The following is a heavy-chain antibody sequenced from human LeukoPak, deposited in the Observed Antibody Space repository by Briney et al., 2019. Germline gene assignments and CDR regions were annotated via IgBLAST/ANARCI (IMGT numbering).Heavy chain of an antibody. Sequence: ASVNVSCKASGGTFSSYANSWVRQTPGQGLEWMGWISVHNGNTNYAQKFQGRVFMTTDTSTSTVYMELRSLKSDDTAVYYCASPTGLERGFDYWGQGTLVTVSS. J-gene: IGHJ4*02. V-gene: IGHV1-18*01. CDR3: ASPTGLERGFDY. D-gene: IGHD1-1*01. CDR1: GGTFSSYA. CDR2: ISVHNGNT.